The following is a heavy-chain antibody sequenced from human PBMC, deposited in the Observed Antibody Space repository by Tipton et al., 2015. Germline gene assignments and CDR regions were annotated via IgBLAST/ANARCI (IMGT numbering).Heavy chain of an antibody. D-gene: IGHD3-3*01. CDR3: ARDPPRSGYYLAP. CDR2: IFYDGSEK. CDR1: GFTFRTHA. Sequence: SLRLSCAASGFTFRTHAMHWVRQAPGKGLEWVGFIFYDGSEKYYADFVKGRFTISRDNSRNMVYLQIDSLRVEDTAVYFCARDPPRSGYYLAPWGQGTLVTLSS. V-gene: IGHV3-33*01. J-gene: IGHJ5*02.